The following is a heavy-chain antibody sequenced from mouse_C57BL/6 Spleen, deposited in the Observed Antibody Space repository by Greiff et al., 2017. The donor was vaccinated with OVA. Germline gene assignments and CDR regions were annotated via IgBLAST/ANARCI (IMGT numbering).Heavy chain of an antibody. J-gene: IGHJ4*01. Sequence: VQLKESGPGLVAPSQSLSITCTVSGFSLTSYGVHWVRQPPGKGLEWLVVIWSDGSTTYNSALKSRLSISKDNSKSQVFLKMNSLQTDDTAMYYCARHDHDPYYYAMDYWGQGTSVTVSS. CDR1: GFSLTSYG. V-gene: IGHV2-6-1*01. CDR3: ARHDHDPYYYAMDY. D-gene: IGHD2-12*01. CDR2: IWSDGST.